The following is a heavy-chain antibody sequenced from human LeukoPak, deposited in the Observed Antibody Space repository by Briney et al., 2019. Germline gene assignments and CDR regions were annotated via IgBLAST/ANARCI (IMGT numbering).Heavy chain of an antibody. Sequence: SETLSLTCAVYGGSFSGYYWSWIRQPPGKGLEWIGEINHSGSTNYNPSLKSRVTISVDTSENQFSLKLSSVTAADTAVYYCARVVSSSSWYYYYYYMDVWGKGTTVTVSS. V-gene: IGHV4-34*01. CDR3: ARVVSSSSWYYYYYYMDV. CDR1: GGSFSGYY. J-gene: IGHJ6*03. CDR2: INHSGST. D-gene: IGHD6-13*01.